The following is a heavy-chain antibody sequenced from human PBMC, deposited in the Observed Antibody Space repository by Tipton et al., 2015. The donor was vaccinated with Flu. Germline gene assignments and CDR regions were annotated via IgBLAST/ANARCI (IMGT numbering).Heavy chain of an antibody. D-gene: IGHD2-2*01. CDR2: IYSGGST. J-gene: IGHJ6*02. CDR3: ARVVVVPAAIYYGMDV. Sequence: VQLVQSGGGLIQPGGSLRLSCAASGFTFSSYSMNWVRQAPGKGLEWVSVIYSGGSTYYADSVKGRFTISRDNSKNTLYLQMNSLRAEDTAVYYCARVVVVPAAIYYGMDVWGQGTTVTVSS. CDR1: GFTFSSYS. V-gene: IGHV3-53*01.